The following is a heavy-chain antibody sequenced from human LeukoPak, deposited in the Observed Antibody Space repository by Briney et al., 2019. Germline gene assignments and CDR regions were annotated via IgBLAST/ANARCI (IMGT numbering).Heavy chain of an antibody. CDR3: ARTPYCGGDCYVDY. J-gene: IGHJ4*02. CDR1: GFSLSTSGMR. CDR2: IDWDDDK. V-gene: IGHV2-70*04. Sequence: ESGPALVKPTQTLLLSCTFSGFSLSTSGMRASNIRQPPGKALVWLARIDWDDDKFYSTSLKTRLTISKDTSKNQVVLTMTNMDPVDTATYYCARTPYCGGDCYVDYWGQGTLVTVSS. D-gene: IGHD2-21*02.